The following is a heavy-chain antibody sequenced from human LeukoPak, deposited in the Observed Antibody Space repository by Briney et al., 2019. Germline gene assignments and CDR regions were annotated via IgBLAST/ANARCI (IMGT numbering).Heavy chain of an antibody. D-gene: IGHD3-16*01. CDR1: GYTFTSYG. V-gene: IGHV1-2*02. CDR2: INPNSGGT. J-gene: IGHJ5*02. Sequence: ASVKVSCKASGYTFTSYGISWVRQAPGQGLEWMGWINPNSGGTNYAQKFQGRVTMTRDTSISTAYMELSSLRSDDTAVYYCARDWGSNWFDPWGQGTLVTVSS. CDR3: ARDWGSNWFDP.